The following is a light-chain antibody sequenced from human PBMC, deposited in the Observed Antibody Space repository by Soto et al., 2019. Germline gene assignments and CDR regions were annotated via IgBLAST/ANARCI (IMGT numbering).Light chain of an antibody. CDR2: DAS. Sequence: DLPMTQSPSSLSASVGDRVTITCQASQDIRNYLNWYQQKPGKAPNLLIYDASNVETGVPSRFSGSGSGTHFTFTISSLQPEDVATYYCQQYDSVPFTFGGGTKAEIK. J-gene: IGKJ4*01. V-gene: IGKV1-33*01. CDR3: QQYDSVPFT. CDR1: QDIRNY.